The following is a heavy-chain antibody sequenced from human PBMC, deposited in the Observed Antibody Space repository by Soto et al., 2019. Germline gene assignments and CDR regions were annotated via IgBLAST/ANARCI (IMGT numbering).Heavy chain of an antibody. Sequence: GGSLRLSCAASGFTFSSYEMNWVRQAPGKGLEWVSYISSSGSTLYYADSVKGRFTISRDNAKNSLYLQMNSLRAEDTAVYYCASGAVGNGAFDIWGQGTMVTVSS. D-gene: IGHD1-1*01. CDR1: GFTFSSYE. CDR2: ISSSGSTL. V-gene: IGHV3-48*03. CDR3: ASGAVGNGAFDI. J-gene: IGHJ3*02.